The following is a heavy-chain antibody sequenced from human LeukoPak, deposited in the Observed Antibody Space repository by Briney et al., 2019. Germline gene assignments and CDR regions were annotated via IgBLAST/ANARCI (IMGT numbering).Heavy chain of an antibody. J-gene: IGHJ4*02. CDR3: ARVSLSSGCLSN. Sequence: GGSLRLSCVASGFNVKANYMTWVRQAPGKGLVWVSRISSDESITSYADSVKGRFTISRDNAKNTLFLQMNGLRAEDTAVYYCARVSLSSGCLSNWGQGTLVTVSS. CDR1: GFNVKANY. CDR2: ISSDESIT. D-gene: IGHD6-19*01. V-gene: IGHV3-74*01.